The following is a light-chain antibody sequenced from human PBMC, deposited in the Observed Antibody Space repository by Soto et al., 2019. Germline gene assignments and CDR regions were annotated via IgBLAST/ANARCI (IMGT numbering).Light chain of an antibody. CDR2: DAS. CDR1: SSDVGGYNY. V-gene: IGLV2-14*01. CDR3: SSYTSSSTGV. J-gene: IGLJ1*01. Sequence: QSALTQPASVSGSPGQSITISCTGTSSDVGGYNYVSWYQQHPGKAPKLMIYDASNRPSGVSNRFSGSKSGNTASLTISGLQAEDEADYYCSSYTSSSTGVFGTGTKLTVL.